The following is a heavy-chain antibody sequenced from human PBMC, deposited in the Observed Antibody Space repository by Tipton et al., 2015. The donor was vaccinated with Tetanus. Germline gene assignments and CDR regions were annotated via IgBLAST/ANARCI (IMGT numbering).Heavy chain of an antibody. CDR2: ISSGSTTI. CDR3: ARGIMDV. D-gene: IGHD2-21*01. CDR1: GFPFSSYE. V-gene: IGHV3-48*03. Sequence: SLRLSCAASGFPFSSYEMNWVRQAPGKGLEWVSHISSGSTTIFYADPVKGRFTISRDNARNSLYLQMNSLRAEDTAVYYCARGIMDVWGRGTPVTVSS. J-gene: IGHJ6*02.